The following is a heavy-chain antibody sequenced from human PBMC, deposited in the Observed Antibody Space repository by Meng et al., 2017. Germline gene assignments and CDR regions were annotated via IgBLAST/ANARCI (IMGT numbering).Heavy chain of an antibody. CDR3: ASELPGGPNYWYFDL. J-gene: IGHJ2*01. CDR2: IYSGGST. V-gene: IGHV3-66*02. Sequence: VPLVESGGGLVPPGGSLRLSCAASGFTFSSYWMHWVRQAPGKGLEWVSVIYSGGSTYYADSVKGRFTISRDNSKNTLYLQMNSLRAEDTAVYYCASELPGGPNYWYFDLWGRGTLVTVSS. D-gene: IGHD3-10*01. CDR1: GFTFSSYW.